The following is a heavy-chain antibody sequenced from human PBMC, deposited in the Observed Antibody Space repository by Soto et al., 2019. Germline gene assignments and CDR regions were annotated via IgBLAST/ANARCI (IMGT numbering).Heavy chain of an antibody. CDR1: GGSISSVDYY. Sequence: NPSETLSLTCTVSGGSISSVDYYWSWIRQTPEKGLEWIGYIYYSGSAYYNPSLKSRVTMSVDTSKNQFSLKLSSVTVADTAVYYCARDRYSSSWYDSWGQGTLVTVSS. J-gene: IGHJ5*01. D-gene: IGHD6-13*01. CDR2: IYYSGSA. CDR3: ARDRYSSSWYDS. V-gene: IGHV4-30-4*01.